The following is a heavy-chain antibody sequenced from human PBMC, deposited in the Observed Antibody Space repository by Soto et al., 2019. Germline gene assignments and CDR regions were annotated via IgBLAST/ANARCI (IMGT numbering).Heavy chain of an antibody. V-gene: IGHV1-8*01. CDR2: MNPKSGNT. Sequence: QVQLVQSGAEVKKPGASVKVSCKASGYTFSSYDINWVRQATGQGLEWMGWMNPKSGNTGYAQKFQGRVTMTRDTSISTADMEVSSLRSEDTAMYYCARAYGDLDVWGQGTTVTVSS. D-gene: IGHD2-21*01. CDR1: GYTFSSYD. J-gene: IGHJ6*02. CDR3: ARAYGDLDV.